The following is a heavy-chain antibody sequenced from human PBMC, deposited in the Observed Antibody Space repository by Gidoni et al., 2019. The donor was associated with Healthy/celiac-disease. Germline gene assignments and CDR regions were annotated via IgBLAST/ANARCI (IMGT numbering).Heavy chain of an antibody. CDR3: AKRPYSSSLPGPFDY. D-gene: IGHD6-6*01. V-gene: IGHV3-23*01. J-gene: IGHJ4*02. Sequence: EVQLLESGGGLVQPGGSLRLSCAASGFPFSSYAMSWVRQAPGKGLEWVSAISGSGGSTYYADSVKGRFTISRDNSKNTLYLQMNSLRAEDTAVYYCAKRPYSSSLPGPFDYWGQGTLVTVSS. CDR2: ISGSGGST. CDR1: GFPFSSYA.